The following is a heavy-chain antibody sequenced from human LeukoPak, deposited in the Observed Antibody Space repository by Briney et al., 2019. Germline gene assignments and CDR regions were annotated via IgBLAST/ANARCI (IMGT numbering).Heavy chain of an antibody. Sequence: ASVKVSCKASGYTFASYDINWVRQATGQGLEWMGWMNPNSVNTGYAQKFQGRVTITMNTSISTAYMELSSLTSEDTAVYYCARGPYTHYDSSGDYYNWFDPWGQGTPVTVSS. D-gene: IGHD3-22*01. CDR3: ARGPYTHYDSSGDYYNWFDP. J-gene: IGHJ5*02. V-gene: IGHV1-8*03. CDR2: MNPNSVNT. CDR1: GYTFASYD.